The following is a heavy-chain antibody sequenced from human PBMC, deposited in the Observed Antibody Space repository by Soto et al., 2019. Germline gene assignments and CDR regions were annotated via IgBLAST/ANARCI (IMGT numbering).Heavy chain of an antibody. V-gene: IGHV3-11*06. J-gene: IGHJ4*02. CDR1: GFTFTDYY. D-gene: IGHD1-26*01. Sequence: KPGGSLRLSCAASGFTFTDYYMSWTRQAPGKGLEWLSYISSSSDYITYADSVRGRFTISRDNAKNSLYLQMHSLRAEDTAVYYCAREVSGAYDYWGQGTVVTVSS. CDR3: AREVSGAYDY. CDR2: ISSSSDYI.